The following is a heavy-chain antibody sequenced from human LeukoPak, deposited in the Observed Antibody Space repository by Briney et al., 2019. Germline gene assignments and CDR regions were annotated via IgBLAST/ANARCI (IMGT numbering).Heavy chain of an antibody. D-gene: IGHD6-13*01. Sequence: GGSLRLSCAASGFIFGDYAMSWVRQAPGKGLKWVAAASGSGGRTYYADSLRGRFIISRDNSKKMVFLQMNSLRVEDTAIYFCAKDGVAAAGTELDSWGQGTLVTVSS. CDR3: AKDGVAAAGTELDS. CDR1: GFIFGDYA. J-gene: IGHJ4*02. V-gene: IGHV3-23*01. CDR2: ASGSGGRT.